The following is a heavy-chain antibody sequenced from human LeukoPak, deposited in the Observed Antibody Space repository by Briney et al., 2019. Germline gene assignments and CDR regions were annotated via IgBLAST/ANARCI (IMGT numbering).Heavy chain of an antibody. Sequence: PSETLSLTCAVYGGSFSGYYWSWIRQPPGKGLEWIGEINHSGSTNYNPSLKSRVTISVDTSKNQFSLKLCSVTAADTAVYYCARGLLYSSNQFDYWGQGTLVTVSS. CDR1: GGSFSGYY. J-gene: IGHJ4*02. CDR3: ARGLLYSSNQFDY. D-gene: IGHD6-13*01. V-gene: IGHV4-34*01. CDR2: INHSGST.